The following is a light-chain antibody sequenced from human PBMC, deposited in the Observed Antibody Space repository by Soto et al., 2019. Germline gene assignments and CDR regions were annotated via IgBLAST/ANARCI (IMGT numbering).Light chain of an antibody. J-gene: IGLJ1*01. Sequence: QSALTQPASVSGSPGQSIAISCTGTSSDVGGLNYVSWYQRHPGKAPKFMIYDVSSPPSGVSDRFSGSKSGNTASLTISGLQAEDEADYYCASYTASSTYVFGTGTKLTAL. CDR1: SSDVGGLNY. CDR2: DVS. CDR3: ASYTASSTYV. V-gene: IGLV2-14*03.